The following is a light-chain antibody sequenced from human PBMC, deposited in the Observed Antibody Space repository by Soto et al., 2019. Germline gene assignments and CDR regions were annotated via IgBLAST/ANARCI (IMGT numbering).Light chain of an antibody. Sequence: EIVLTQSPATLSLSPGERATLSCRASQSVGRYFAWYQQKPGQAPRLLIYDASNRATGIPARFSGSGSGTDFTLTISSLEPEDFAVYYCQRRNTWPPIFDGGTTV. V-gene: IGKV3-11*01. J-gene: IGKJ4*01. CDR1: QSVGRY. CDR3: QRRNTWPPI. CDR2: DAS.